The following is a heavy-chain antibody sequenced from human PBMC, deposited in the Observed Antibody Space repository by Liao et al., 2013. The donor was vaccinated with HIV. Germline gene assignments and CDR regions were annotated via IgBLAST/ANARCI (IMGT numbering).Heavy chain of an antibody. Sequence: QVQLQESGPGLVKPSQTLSLTCTVPGGSISSGTYYWSWIRQPAGKGLEWIGRIYTSGGTNYNPSLKSRLTMSVDTSKNLFSLRLTSVTAADTAVYFCARESIGYLDSWGQGTLVTVSS. CDR1: GGSISSGTYY. CDR3: ARESIGYLDS. V-gene: IGHV4-61*02. J-gene: IGHJ5*01. CDR2: IYTSGGT. D-gene: IGHD6-13*01.